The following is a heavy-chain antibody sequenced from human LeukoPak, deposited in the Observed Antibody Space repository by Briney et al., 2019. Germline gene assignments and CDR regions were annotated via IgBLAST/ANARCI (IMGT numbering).Heavy chain of an antibody. CDR1: GGSFSGYY. V-gene: IGHV4-34*01. CDR2: INHSGST. J-gene: IGHJ1*01. D-gene: IGHD6-19*01. CDR3: ARAYSSGWYRGFEYFQH. Sequence: PSETLSLTCAVYGGSFSGYYWSWIRQPPGKGLEWIGEINHSGSTNYNPSLKSRVTISVDTSKNQFSLKLSPVTAADTAVYYCARAYSSGWYRGFEYFQHWGQGTLVTVSS.